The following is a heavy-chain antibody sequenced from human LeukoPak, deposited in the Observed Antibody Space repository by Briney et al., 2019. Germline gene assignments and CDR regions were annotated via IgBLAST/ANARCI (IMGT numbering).Heavy chain of an antibody. CDR3: ARDPTGATTGLLGY. CDR2: IWYDGSNK. CDR1: GFTFSSYG. V-gene: IGHV3-33*01. J-gene: IGHJ4*02. D-gene: IGHD1-26*01. Sequence: GGSLRLSCAASGFTFSSYGMHWVRQAPGKGLEWVAVIWYDGSNKYYADSVKGRFTISRDNSKNTLYLQMNSLRAEDTAVYYCARDPTGATTGLLGYWGQGTLVTVSS.